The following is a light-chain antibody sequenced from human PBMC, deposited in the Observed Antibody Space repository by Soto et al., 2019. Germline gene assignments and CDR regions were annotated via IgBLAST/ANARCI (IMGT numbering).Light chain of an antibody. CDR3: QAWDSSTVV. Sequence: SYELTQSPSVSVSPGQTASITCSGDKLGDKYGCWYQQKPGQSPVLVIYQDSKRPSGIPERFSGSKSGNTATLTISGTQAMDEADYYCQAWDSSTVVFGGGNKVTVL. CDR2: QDS. CDR1: KLGDKY. V-gene: IGLV3-1*01. J-gene: IGLJ2*01.